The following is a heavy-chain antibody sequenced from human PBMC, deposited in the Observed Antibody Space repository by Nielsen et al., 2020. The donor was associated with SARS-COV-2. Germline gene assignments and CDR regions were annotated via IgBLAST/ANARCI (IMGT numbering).Heavy chain of an antibody. CDR1: GFTLSSHG. Sequence: GGSLRLSCEASGFTLSSHGMHWVRQAPEKGLEWVSSISGGDDSTYYADSVKGRFTISRDNSKNTLYLQMNSLRAEDTAVYYCAKHRWGHFYDSIDYWGQGSLVTVSS. D-gene: IGHD3-22*01. CDR3: AKHRWGHFYDSIDY. V-gene: IGHV3-23*01. CDR2: ISGGDDST. J-gene: IGHJ4*02.